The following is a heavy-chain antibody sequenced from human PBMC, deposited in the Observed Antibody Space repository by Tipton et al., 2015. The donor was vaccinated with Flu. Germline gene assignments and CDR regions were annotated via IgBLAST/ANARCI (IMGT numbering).Heavy chain of an antibody. J-gene: IGHJ4*02. V-gene: IGHV4-39*07. D-gene: IGHD3-22*01. CDR1: GGSISSSSYY. CDR2: IYYSGST. CDR3: ARDRAMVVVVAAPIPSNFDY. Sequence: TLSLTCTVSGGSISSSSYYWGWIRQPPGKGLERIGSIYYSGSTYYNPSLKSRVTISVDTSKNQFSLKLSSVTAADTAVYYCARDRAMVVVVAAPIPSNFDYWGQGTLVTVSS.